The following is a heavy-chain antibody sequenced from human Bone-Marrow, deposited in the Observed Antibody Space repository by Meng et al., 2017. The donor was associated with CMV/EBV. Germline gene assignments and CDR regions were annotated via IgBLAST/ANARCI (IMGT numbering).Heavy chain of an antibody. CDR1: GYSFISNW. CDR2: IYPGDSDT. CDR3: ARGMSREYSSSSSGMSVAEERRGFYYYGMDV. J-gene: IGHJ6*02. D-gene: IGHD6-6*01. Sequence: GESLKISCRGSGYSFISNWIGWVRQMPGKGLEWMGIIYPGDSDTRYSPSFQGQVTISADKSINTAFLQWSSLKASDTAMYYCARGMSREYSSSSSGMSVAEERRGFYYYGMDVWGQGTTVTVSS. V-gene: IGHV5-51*01.